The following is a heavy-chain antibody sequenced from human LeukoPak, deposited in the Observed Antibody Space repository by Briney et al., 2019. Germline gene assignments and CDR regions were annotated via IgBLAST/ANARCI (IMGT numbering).Heavy chain of an antibody. J-gene: IGHJ4*02. CDR3: AKMQGYFDY. CDR1: GFTFRNYG. Sequence: GRSLRLSCAASGFTFRNYGMHWVRQAPGKGLEWVSAITSSGETTYYADSVKGRFTISRDNSKNMVYLQMNSLRAEDAATYYCAKMQGYFDYWGQGSLVTVSS. V-gene: IGHV3-23*01. CDR2: ITSSGETT.